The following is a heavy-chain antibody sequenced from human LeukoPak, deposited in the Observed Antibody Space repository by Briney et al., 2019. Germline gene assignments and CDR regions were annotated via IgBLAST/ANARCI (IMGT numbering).Heavy chain of an antibody. D-gene: IGHD3-10*01. Sequence: PSETLSLTCTVSGGSISSSSYYWGWIRQPPGKGLEWIGSIYYSGSTYYNPSLKSRVTISVDTSKNQFSLKLSSVTAADTAAYYCAGGMVRGVLKDYYYGIDVWGQGTTVTVSS. CDR2: IYYSGST. J-gene: IGHJ6*02. V-gene: IGHV4-39*01. CDR3: AGGMVRGVLKDYYYGIDV. CDR1: GGSISSSSYY.